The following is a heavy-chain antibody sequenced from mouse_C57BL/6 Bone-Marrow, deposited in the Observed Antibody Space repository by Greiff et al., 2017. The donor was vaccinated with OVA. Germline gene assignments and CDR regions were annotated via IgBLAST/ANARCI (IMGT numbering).Heavy chain of an antibody. J-gene: IGHJ2*01. Sequence: QVQLQQPGAELVMPGASVKLSCKASGYTFTSYWMHWVKQRPGQGLEWIGEIDPSDSYTNYNQKFKGKSTLTVDKSSSTAYMQLSSLTSEDSAVYYCARGRRYDYGDFDYWGQGTTLTVSS. CDR3: ARGRRYDYGDFDY. CDR1: GYTFTSYW. CDR2: IDPSDSYT. D-gene: IGHD2-4*01. V-gene: IGHV1-69*01.